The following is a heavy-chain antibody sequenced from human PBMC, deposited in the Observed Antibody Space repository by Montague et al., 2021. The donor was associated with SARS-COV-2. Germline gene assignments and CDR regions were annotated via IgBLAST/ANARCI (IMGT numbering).Heavy chain of an antibody. J-gene: IGHJ4*02. V-gene: IGHV4-59*01. Sequence: SETLSLTCTVSGGSIDGNHWTWVRQSPGKGLEWIGQIGSTNYNPSLESRISTSVDTSKSQFSLNLASVTAADSAIYYCAMLYGGGGGRGYWGQGTLVTASS. CDR3: AMLYGGGGGRGY. D-gene: IGHD4-23*01. CDR1: GGSIDGNH. CDR2: IGST.